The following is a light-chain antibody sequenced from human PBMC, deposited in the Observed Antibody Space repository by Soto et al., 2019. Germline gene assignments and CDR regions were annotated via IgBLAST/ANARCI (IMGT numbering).Light chain of an antibody. CDR2: GAS. CDR1: QGVGSH. V-gene: IGKV1-39*01. Sequence: DIQMPQSPSSVSALIGDRVTITCRASQGVGSHVNWYQQKPGKAPNLLIHGASNLQSRVPSTFSGSGSGTDFTLTISSLQPEDFATYYCQQNYRAPLTFGGGTKVEIK. CDR3: QQNYRAPLT. J-gene: IGKJ4*01.